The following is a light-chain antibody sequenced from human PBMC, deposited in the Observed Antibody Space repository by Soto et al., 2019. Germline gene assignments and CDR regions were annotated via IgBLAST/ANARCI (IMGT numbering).Light chain of an antibody. J-gene: IGKJ1*01. Sequence: EIVMTQSPATLSVSPGERATLSCRASQSVSSNLAWYQHKPGQAPRLLIYGASTRATGIPARFSGSGSGTEVTVIISSLQSKDFAVYYCQQYNNWRWTFGQGTKVEIK. V-gene: IGKV3-15*01. CDR3: QQYNNWRWT. CDR1: QSVSSN. CDR2: GAS.